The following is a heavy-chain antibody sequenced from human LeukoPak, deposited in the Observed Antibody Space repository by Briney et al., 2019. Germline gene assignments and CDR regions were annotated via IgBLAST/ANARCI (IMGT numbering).Heavy chain of an antibody. Sequence: ASVKVSCKASGYTFTGYYMHWVRQAPGQGLEWMGWINPNSGGTNYAQKFQGRVTMTRDTSISTAYMELSRLRSDDTAVYYCARDSGGYSSSWSFDPWGQGTLVTVSS. CDR3: ARDSGGYSSSWSFDP. V-gene: IGHV1-2*02. J-gene: IGHJ5*02. CDR2: INPNSGGT. CDR1: GYTFTGYY. D-gene: IGHD6-13*01.